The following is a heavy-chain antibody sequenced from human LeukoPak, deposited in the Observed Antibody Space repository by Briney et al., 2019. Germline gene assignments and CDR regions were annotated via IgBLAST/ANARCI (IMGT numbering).Heavy chain of an antibody. CDR2: ISSSSSTI. J-gene: IGHJ6*03. Sequence: ERSLRLSCAVSGFTFSSYSMNWVREAPGKGLESVSYISSSSSTIYYADSVKGRFTISRDNAKHSLFLQMNSARADVTAVANCSCRTTSRNHYSDYIDVWGKGTPVTVSS. D-gene: IGHD1-14*01. CDR3: SCRTTSRNHYSDYIDV. CDR1: GFTFSSYS. V-gene: IGHV3-48*01.